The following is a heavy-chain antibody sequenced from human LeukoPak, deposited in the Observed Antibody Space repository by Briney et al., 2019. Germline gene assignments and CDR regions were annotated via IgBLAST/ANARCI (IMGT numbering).Heavy chain of an antibody. Sequence: PGGSLRLSCAASELTFTGYWMNWVRQAPGKGLQWVGNIRQDGGLTHYSDSVRGRFTISRDNAKRSLYLRMNSLRPEDTAVYYCARDGHSSGSFDYWGQGTLVTVSS. V-gene: IGHV3-7*01. J-gene: IGHJ4*02. D-gene: IGHD3-10*01. CDR3: ARDGHSSGSFDY. CDR2: IRQDGGLT. CDR1: ELTFTGYW.